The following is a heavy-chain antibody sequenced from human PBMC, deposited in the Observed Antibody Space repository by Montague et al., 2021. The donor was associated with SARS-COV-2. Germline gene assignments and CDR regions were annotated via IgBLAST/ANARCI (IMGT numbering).Heavy chain of an antibody. CDR1: GGSITGDY. V-gene: IGHV4-59*01. D-gene: IGHD4-23*01. J-gene: IGHJ3*02. CDR3: VRDHPYGGPRVAYDI. Sequence: SETLSLTCAASGGSITGDYWSWLRRSPGKGLEWIAYIYNCGSVNYNPSLGSRVTISTDTSKNQFSLKVNSVTAADTAVYYCVRDHPYGGPRVAYDIWGQGTVVTVSS. CDR2: IYNCGSV.